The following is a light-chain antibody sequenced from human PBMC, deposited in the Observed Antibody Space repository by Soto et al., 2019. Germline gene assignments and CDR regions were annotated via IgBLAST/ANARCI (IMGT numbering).Light chain of an antibody. Sequence: EIVMTQSPPTLSVSPGERAALSCRASQSISSNLAWYQQKPGQAPRLLIYGASTRATGIPARFSGSGSGTHFTLTISSLQPEDFATYYCQQLHGYPITFGQGTRLEIK. CDR2: GAS. CDR1: QSISSN. CDR3: QQLHGYPIT. J-gene: IGKJ5*01. V-gene: IGKV3D-15*01.